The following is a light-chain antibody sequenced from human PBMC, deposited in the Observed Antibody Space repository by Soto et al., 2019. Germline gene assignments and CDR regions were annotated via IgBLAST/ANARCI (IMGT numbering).Light chain of an antibody. CDR3: QQYNTWPPLT. Sequence: EIVMTQSPATLSVSPGERATLSCRASQSVSSNLAWYQQKPGQAPRLLIYGASTRATGIPARFSGSGSGTEFTLPISSLQSEDFAVYYCQQYNTWPPLTCGGGTKVEIK. CDR1: QSVSSN. V-gene: IGKV3-15*01. CDR2: GAS. J-gene: IGKJ4*01.